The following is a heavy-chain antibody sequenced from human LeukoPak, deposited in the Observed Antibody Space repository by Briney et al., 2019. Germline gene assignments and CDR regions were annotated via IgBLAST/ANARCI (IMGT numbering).Heavy chain of an antibody. J-gene: IGHJ4*02. D-gene: IGHD3-10*01. CDR2: FDPEDGET. CDR3: ATDRYYGSGRQFDY. CDR1: GYTLTELS. Sequence: ASVKVSCKVFGYTLTELSMHWVRQAPGKGLEWMGGFDPEDGETIYAQKFQGRVTMTEDTSTDTAYMELSSLRPEDTAVYYCATDRYYGSGRQFDYWGQGTLVTVSS. V-gene: IGHV1-24*01.